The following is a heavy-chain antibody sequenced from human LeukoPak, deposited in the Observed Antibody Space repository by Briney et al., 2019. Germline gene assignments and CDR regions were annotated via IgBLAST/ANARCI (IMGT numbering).Heavy chain of an antibody. V-gene: IGHV3-33*01. Sequence: GGSLRLSCAASGFTFSSYGMHWVRQAPGKGLEWVAVIWYDGSNKYYADSVKGRFTISRDNSKNTLYLQMNSLRAEDTAVYYCARGAPRAGIVVVPAAILNWGQGTLVTVSS. CDR3: ARGAPRAGIVVVPAAILN. D-gene: IGHD2-2*01. CDR1: GFTFSSYG. J-gene: IGHJ4*02. CDR2: IWYDGSNK.